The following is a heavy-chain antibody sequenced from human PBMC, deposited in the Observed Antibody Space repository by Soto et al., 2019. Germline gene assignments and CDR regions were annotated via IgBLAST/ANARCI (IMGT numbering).Heavy chain of an antibody. CDR2: IYYSGST. V-gene: IGHV4-59*01. J-gene: IGHJ4*02. Sequence: SETLSLTCTVSGGSISSYYWSWIRQPPGKGLEWIGYIYYSGSTNYNPSLKSRVTISVDTSKNQFSLKLSSVTAADTAVYYCARGTYGVHTYYFDYWGQGTLVTVSS. CDR3: ARGTYGVHTYYFDY. CDR1: GGSISSYY. D-gene: IGHD4-17*01.